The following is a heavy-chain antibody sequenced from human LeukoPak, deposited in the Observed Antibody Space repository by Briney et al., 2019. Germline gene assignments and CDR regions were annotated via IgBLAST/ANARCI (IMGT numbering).Heavy chain of an antibody. CDR2: IKNDGSEI. J-gene: IGHJ4*02. D-gene: IGHD3-3*01. CDR3: ATDRGWRTSGYYLYYFEY. Sequence: GGSLRLSCAASGFTFSTYTMSWVRQAPGKGLEWVASIKNDGSEIYYVDSVRGRYTISRDNTKNSLYLQMSSLRAEDTAVYYCATDRGWRTSGYYLYYFEYWGQGTLVTFSS. CDR1: GFTFSTYT. V-gene: IGHV3-7*01.